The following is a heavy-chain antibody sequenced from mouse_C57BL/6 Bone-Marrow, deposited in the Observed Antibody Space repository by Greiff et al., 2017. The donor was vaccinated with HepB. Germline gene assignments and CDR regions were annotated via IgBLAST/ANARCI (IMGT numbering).Heavy chain of an antibody. Sequence: VQLQQSGAELVMPGASVKLSCKASGYTFTSYWMHWVKQRPGQGLEWIGEIDPSDSYTNYNQKFKGKSTLTVDKSSSTAYMQLSSLTSEDSAVYYCARSVYYDYDGAFAYWGQGTLVTVSA. CDR2: IDPSDSYT. V-gene: IGHV1-69*01. CDR1: GYTFTSYW. CDR3: ARSVYYDYDGAFAY. D-gene: IGHD2-4*01. J-gene: IGHJ3*01.